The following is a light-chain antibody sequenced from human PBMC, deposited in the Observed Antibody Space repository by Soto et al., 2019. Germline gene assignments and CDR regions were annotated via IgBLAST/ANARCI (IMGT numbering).Light chain of an antibody. V-gene: IGLV2-18*02. CDR3: SSYTSGGTFHVV. Sequence: QSVLTQPPSVSGSPGQSVTISCTGTSSDVGGYNRVSWHQQPPGTAPKVIIYEVSNRPSGVPDRFSGSKSGNTASLTISGLQAGDEDDYYCSSYTSGGTFHVVFGGGTKLTVL. CDR2: EVS. J-gene: IGLJ2*01. CDR1: SSDVGGYNR.